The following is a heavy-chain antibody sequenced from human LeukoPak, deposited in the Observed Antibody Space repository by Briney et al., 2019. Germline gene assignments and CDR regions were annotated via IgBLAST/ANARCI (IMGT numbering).Heavy chain of an antibody. V-gene: IGHV4-31*03. J-gene: IGHJ5*02. CDR1: GGSISSGGYY. CDR3: ARVIRAMIVVASWFDP. D-gene: IGHD3-22*01. Sequence: PSETLSLTCTVSGGSISSGGYYWSWIRQHPGKGLGWIGYIYYSGSTYYNPSLKSRVTISVDTSKNQFSLKLSSVTAADTAVYYCARVIRAMIVVASWFDPWGQGTLVIVSS. CDR2: IYYSGST.